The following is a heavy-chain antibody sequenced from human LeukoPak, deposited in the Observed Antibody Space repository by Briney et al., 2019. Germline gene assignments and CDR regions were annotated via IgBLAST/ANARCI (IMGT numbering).Heavy chain of an antibody. CDR1: GGTFSSYA. Sequence: SVKVSCKASGGTFSSYAISWVRQAPGQGLEWMGRIIPILGMANYAQKFQGRDTITADKSTSTAYMELSSLRSEDTAVYYCASRIAAAGSVFDYWGQGTLVTVSS. CDR3: ASRIAAAGSVFDY. D-gene: IGHD6-13*01. CDR2: IIPILGMA. V-gene: IGHV1-69*04. J-gene: IGHJ4*02.